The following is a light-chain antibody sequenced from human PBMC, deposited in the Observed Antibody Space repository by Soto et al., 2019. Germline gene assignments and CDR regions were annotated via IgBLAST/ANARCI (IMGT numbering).Light chain of an antibody. Sequence: EIVLTQSPGTLSLSPGERATLSCRASQSVTNNFFAWYQQRPGQAPRLLIYGISNRATGIPDRFSGSGSGTDFTLTISRLEPEDFVVYYCQQYITLPHTFGQGAKVDIK. CDR1: QSVTNNF. CDR2: GIS. CDR3: QQYITLPHT. V-gene: IGKV3-20*01. J-gene: IGKJ2*01.